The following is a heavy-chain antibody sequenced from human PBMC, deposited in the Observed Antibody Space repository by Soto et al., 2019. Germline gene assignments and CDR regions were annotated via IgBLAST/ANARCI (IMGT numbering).Heavy chain of an antibody. Sequence: PSETLSLTCSVSGGSLSSDSYYWTWVRQHPGEGLEWIGCIYYSGNTYSNPSLRSRVTISLDTSKNQFSLKLTSVTAADTAVYYCARDKVYCGGGSCYRSFDSWGQGTLVTVSS. J-gene: IGHJ4*02. D-gene: IGHD2-15*01. CDR1: GGSLSSDSYY. CDR2: IYYSGNT. CDR3: ARDKVYCGGGSCYRSFDS. V-gene: IGHV4-31*03.